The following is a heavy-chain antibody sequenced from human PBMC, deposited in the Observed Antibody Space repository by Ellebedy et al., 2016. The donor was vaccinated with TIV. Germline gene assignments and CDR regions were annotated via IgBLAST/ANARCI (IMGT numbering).Heavy chain of an antibody. CDR3: ARGGTVAGTEWFDP. CDR1: GGSISSYY. CDR2: IYSSGST. D-gene: IGHD6-19*01. J-gene: IGHJ5*02. V-gene: IGHV4-4*07. Sequence: SETLSLXXTVSGGSISSYYWSWIRQPAGKGLEWIGRIYSSGSTNYNPSLKSRLTMSVDTSNNQFSLKLRPVTAADTAVYYCARGGTVAGTEWFDPWGQGTLVTVSS.